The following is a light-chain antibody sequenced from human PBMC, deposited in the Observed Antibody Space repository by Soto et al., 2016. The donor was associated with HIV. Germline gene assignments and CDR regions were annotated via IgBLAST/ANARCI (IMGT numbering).Light chain of an antibody. CDR3: QAWDPHVV. CDR2: QDS. J-gene: IGLJ2*01. Sequence: SYELTQPPSVSVSPGQTASITCSGDKLGDKYACWYQQKPGQSPALVIYQDSKRPSGIPERFSGSNSGNTATLTISGTQAMDEADYYCQAWDPHVVFGGGTKLTVL. CDR1: KLGDKY. V-gene: IGLV3-1*01.